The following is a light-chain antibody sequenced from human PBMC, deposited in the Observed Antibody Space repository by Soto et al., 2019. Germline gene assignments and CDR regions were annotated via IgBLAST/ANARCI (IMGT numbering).Light chain of an antibody. V-gene: IGLV2-14*01. CDR2: GVA. J-gene: IGLJ1*01. CDR3: CSYAHGSSSV. CDR1: GGDIGFYKY. Sequence: QSALTQPASVSGPPGQSITISCTGTGGDIGFYKYVSGYQQHPGKAPKLLIYGVANRPSGVSARFSGSRSGSTASLSISGLQAKDEDNYYCCSYAHGSSSVCGTGTKGTVL.